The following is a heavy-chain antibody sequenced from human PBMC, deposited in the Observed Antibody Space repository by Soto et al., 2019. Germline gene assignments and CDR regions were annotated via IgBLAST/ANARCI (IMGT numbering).Heavy chain of an antibody. D-gene: IGHD2-15*01. V-gene: IGHV3-64D*06. Sequence: SVSGSVAGCPSSTYSMHLVRTAPGKGLEYVPGITSDGDSTWHADSVKDRFTISRDNSKNTLFLQMSSLRVEDTAIYFCVKGNQLLRYYFEVWGPRTLVTVSS. CDR2: ITSDGDST. J-gene: IGHJ2*01. CDR1: GCPSSTYS. CDR3: VKGNQLLRYYFEV.